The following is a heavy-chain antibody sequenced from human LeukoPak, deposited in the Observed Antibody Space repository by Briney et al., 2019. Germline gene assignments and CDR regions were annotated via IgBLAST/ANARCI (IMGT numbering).Heavy chain of an antibody. CDR3: AGGNIWRSAPVRGALDY. Sequence: PSETLSLTCTVSGGSINNYFWNWIRQPPGKGLEWIGYISCTGRTIYNHSLKSRVTISVDSSNNHFFLNLNSVTAAGTAVYFCAGGNIWRSAPVRGALDYWGQGALVTVSS. V-gene: IGHV4-59*01. CDR2: ISCTGRT. J-gene: IGHJ4*02. CDR1: GGSINNYF. D-gene: IGHD3-16*01.